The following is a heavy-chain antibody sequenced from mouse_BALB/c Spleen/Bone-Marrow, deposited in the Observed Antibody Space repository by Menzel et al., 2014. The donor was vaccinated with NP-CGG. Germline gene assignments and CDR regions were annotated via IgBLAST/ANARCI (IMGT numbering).Heavy chain of an antibody. Sequence: EVQLEESGPALVKPSQSLSLTCTVTGYSITSCYSWHWIQQPPGNTLELMGYIHYSGGTNYNPSLKSRITITRDTSKNQFFLQLNSVTSEDTATYYCARWNGYCAMDYWGQGTSVTVSS. V-gene: IGHV3-1*02. CDR1: GYSITSCYS. D-gene: IGHD1-2*01. J-gene: IGHJ4*01. CDR3: ARWNGYCAMDY. CDR2: IHYSGGT.